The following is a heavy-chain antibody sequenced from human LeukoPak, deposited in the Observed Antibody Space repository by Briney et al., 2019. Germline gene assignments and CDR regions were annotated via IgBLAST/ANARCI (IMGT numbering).Heavy chain of an antibody. Sequence: SETLSLTCTVSGGSITYYHWSWIRQPPGKGLEWIGYIYYSGSTNYNPSLKSRVTMSVDTSKNQFSLKLTSVTAADTAVYYCARVSVSGTYDYWGQGTLVTVSS. D-gene: IGHD1-26*01. CDR3: ARVSVSGTYDY. CDR2: IYYSGST. V-gene: IGHV4-59*12. J-gene: IGHJ4*02. CDR1: GGSITYYH.